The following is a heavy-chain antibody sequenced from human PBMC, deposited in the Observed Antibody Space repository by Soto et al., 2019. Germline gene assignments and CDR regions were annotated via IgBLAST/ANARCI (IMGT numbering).Heavy chain of an antibody. Sequence: EVQLLESGGGLVQPGGSLRLSCAASGFTFSSYAMSWVRQAPGKGLEWVSAISGSGGSTYYADSVKGRFTISRDNSKNTLYLQMNSLRAEDAAVYYCTKARSTSLYGMDVWGQGTTVTVSS. V-gene: IGHV3-23*01. D-gene: IGHD2-2*01. J-gene: IGHJ6*02. CDR3: TKARSTSLYGMDV. CDR1: GFTFSSYA. CDR2: ISGSGGST.